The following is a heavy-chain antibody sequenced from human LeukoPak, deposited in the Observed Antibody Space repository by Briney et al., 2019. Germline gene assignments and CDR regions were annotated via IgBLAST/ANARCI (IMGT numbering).Heavy chain of an antibody. D-gene: IGHD6-6*01. CDR3: ARDYTRGIAARPLNWFDP. CDR1: GFTFSSYS. J-gene: IGHJ5*02. CDR2: ISSSSSYI. V-gene: IGHV3-21*01. Sequence: GGSLRLSCAASGFTFSSYSMNWVRQAPGKGLEWVSSISSSSSYIYYADSVKGRYTISRDNAKNSLYLQMNSLRAEDTAVYYCARDYTRGIAARPLNWFDPWGQGTLVTVSS.